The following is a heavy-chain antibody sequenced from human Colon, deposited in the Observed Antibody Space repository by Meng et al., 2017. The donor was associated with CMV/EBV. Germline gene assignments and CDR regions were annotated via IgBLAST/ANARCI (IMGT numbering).Heavy chain of an antibody. V-gene: IGHV3-23*01. J-gene: IGHJ6*02. D-gene: IGHD3-10*01. CDR1: GFNFNIYA. CDR2: ITGSADRK. CDR3: AKWGGSGNSDDYYYYYGMDV. Sequence: GGSLRLSCAASGFNFNIYAINWVRQAPGKGLEWVSGITGSADRKYYADSVGGRFTISRDNSKNTVYLQMDSLSAEDTAVYYCAKWGGSGNSDDYYYYYGMDVWGQGTTVTVSS.